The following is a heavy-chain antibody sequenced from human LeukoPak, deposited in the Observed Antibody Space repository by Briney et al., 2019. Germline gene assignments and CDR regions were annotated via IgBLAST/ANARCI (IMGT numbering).Heavy chain of an antibody. V-gene: IGHV1-18*01. D-gene: IGHD2-2*01. CDR1: GYTFPSHG. Sequence: GASVKVSCKASGYTFPSHGFSWVRQAPGQGLEWMGWTSANNRNTNYAQRLQGRVTMTTDTSTNTAYMELRTLRSDDTAVYYCARSQAVVSSSLYYYYMDVWGKGTTIIVSS. CDR3: ARSQAVVSSSLYYYYMDV. CDR2: TSANNRNT. J-gene: IGHJ6*03.